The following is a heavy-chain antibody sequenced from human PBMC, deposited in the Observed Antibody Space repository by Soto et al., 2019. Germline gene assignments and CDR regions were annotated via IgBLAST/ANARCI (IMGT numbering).Heavy chain of an antibody. Sequence: GGSLRLSCAASGFTFSSYWMHWVRQAPGKGLVWVSRINSDGSSTSYADSAKGRFTISRDNAKNTLYLQMNSLRAEDTAVYYCARWTGTTSSGLYGMDVWGQGTTVTVSS. V-gene: IGHV3-74*01. CDR3: ARWTGTTSSGLYGMDV. CDR1: GFTFSSYW. CDR2: INSDGSST. D-gene: IGHD1-1*01. J-gene: IGHJ6*02.